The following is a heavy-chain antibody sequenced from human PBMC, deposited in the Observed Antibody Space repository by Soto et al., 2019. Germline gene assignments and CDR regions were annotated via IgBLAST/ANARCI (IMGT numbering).Heavy chain of an antibody. CDR3: AREGGESSDGLNSFDS. J-gene: IGHJ4*02. CDR2: IYYSGNT. Sequence: QVQLQESGPGLVKPSQTLSLTCTVSGGSTSSDNYWSWIRQPPGKGLEWIGHIYYSGNTDYNPSLKSRLAISIDPSRTQFSLKRSSVTAADTAVYCCAREGGESSDGLNSFDSWGQGSRVTV. D-gene: IGHD1-20*01. V-gene: IGHV4-30-4*01. CDR1: GGSTSSDNY.